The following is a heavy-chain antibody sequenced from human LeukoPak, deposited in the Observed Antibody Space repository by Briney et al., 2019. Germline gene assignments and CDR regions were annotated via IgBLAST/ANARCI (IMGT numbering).Heavy chain of an antibody. D-gene: IGHD3-22*01. CDR2: IYYSGST. Sequence: SETLSLTCTVSGGSISSYYWSWIRQPPGKGLKWIGYIYYSGSTNYNPSLKSRVTISVDTSKNQFSLKLSSVTAADTAVYYCARRHYDSSGSNWYFDLWGRGTLVTVSS. J-gene: IGHJ2*01. CDR3: ARRHYDSSGSNWYFDL. CDR1: GGSISSYY. V-gene: IGHV4-59*01.